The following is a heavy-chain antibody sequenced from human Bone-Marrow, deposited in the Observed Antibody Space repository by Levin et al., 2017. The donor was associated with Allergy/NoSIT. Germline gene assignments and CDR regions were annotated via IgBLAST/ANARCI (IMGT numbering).Heavy chain of an antibody. D-gene: IGHD3-22*01. V-gene: IGHV3-53*01. Sequence: ETLSLTCAASGFTVSSNYMSWVRQAPGKGLEWVSVIYSGGSTYYADSVKGRFTISRDDSKNTLYLQMNSLRAEDTAVYYCARGDSSGYLFDYWGQGTLVTVSS. CDR1: GFTVSSNY. J-gene: IGHJ4*02. CDR2: IYSGGST. CDR3: ARGDSSGYLFDY.